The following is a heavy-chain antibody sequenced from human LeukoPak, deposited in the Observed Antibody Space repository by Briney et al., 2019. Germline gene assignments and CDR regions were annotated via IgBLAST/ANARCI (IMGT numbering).Heavy chain of an antibody. CDR2: ISSSGSTI. CDR1: GFTFSSYE. J-gene: IGHJ4*02. CDR3: ARGEDFWSGYFAY. D-gene: IGHD3-3*01. Sequence: GGSLRLSCAASGFTFSSYEMNWVRQAPGKGLEWASYISSSGSTIYYADSVKGRFTISRDNAKNSLYLQMNSLRAEDTAVYYCARGEDFWSGYFAYWGQGTLVTVSS. V-gene: IGHV3-48*03.